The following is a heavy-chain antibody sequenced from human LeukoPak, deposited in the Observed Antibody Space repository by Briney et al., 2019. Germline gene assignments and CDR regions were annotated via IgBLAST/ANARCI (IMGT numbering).Heavy chain of an antibody. V-gene: IGHV3-21*01. CDR3: ARDQQLVLWFDP. CDR1: GFTFSNAW. J-gene: IGHJ5*02. Sequence: GGSLRLSCAASGFTFSNAWMNWVRQAPGKGLEWVSSISSSSSYIYYADSVKGRFTISRDNAKNSLYLQMNSLRAEDTAVYYCARDQQLVLWFDPWGQGTLVTVSS. CDR2: ISSSSSYI. D-gene: IGHD6-13*01.